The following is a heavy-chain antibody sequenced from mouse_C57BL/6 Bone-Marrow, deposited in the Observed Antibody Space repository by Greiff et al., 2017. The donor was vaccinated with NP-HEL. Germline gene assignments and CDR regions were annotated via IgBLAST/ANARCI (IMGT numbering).Heavy chain of an antibody. CDR2: IDPSDSYT. J-gene: IGHJ3*01. CDR1: GYTFTSYW. V-gene: IGHV1-69*01. D-gene: IGHD1-1*01. CDR3: ARPRYYGSSPAWFAY. Sequence: QVQLQQPGAELVMPGASVKLSCKASGYTFTSYWMHWVKQRPGQGLEWIGEIDPSDSYTNYNQKFKGKSTLTVDKSSSTAYMQLSSLTAEDSAVYYCARPRYYGSSPAWFAYWGQGTLVTVSA.